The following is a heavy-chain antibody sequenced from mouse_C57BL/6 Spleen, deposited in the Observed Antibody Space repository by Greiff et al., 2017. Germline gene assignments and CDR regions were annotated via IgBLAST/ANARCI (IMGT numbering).Heavy chain of an antibody. Sequence: EVMLVESGGGLVKPGGSVKLSCAASGFTFSSYTMTWVRQTPGKRLEWVATISGGGGNTYYPDSLKGRGTMSRDNAKNTLHLQMSRLRSEDTAVYYCARQDYGNLYAMDYWGQGTSVTVSS. J-gene: IGHJ4*01. CDR2: ISGGGGNT. CDR1: GFTFSSYT. V-gene: IGHV5-9*01. D-gene: IGHD2-1*01. CDR3: ARQDYGNLYAMDY.